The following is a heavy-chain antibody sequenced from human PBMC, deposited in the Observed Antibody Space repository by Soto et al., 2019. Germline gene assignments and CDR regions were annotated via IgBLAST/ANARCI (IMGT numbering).Heavy chain of an antibody. Sequence: GGSLRLSCAASGFTFSSYWMGWVRQAPGKGLEWVAHTRQDGGQEYYVDSVKGRFTISRDNAKNSLYLQMNSLRVEDTAVYYCARYPNPTVAGLPFDLWGQGTLVTVSS. V-gene: IGHV3-7*03. D-gene: IGHD6-19*01. J-gene: IGHJ4*02. CDR2: TRQDGGQE. CDR1: GFTFSSYW. CDR3: ARYPNPTVAGLPFDL.